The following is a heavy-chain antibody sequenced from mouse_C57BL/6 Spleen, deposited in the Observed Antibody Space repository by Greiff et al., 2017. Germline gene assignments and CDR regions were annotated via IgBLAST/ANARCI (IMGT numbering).Heavy chain of an antibody. Sequence: QVQLKESGAELARPGASVKLSCKASGYTFTSYGISWVKQRTGQGLEWIGEIYPRSGNTYYNEKFKGKATLTADKSSSTAYMELRSLTSEDSAVYFCARSWGDHSAGYDYWGKGTTLTVSS. D-gene: IGHD3-2*02. J-gene: IGHJ2*01. CDR2: IYPRSGNT. CDR1: GYTFTSYG. V-gene: IGHV1-81*01. CDR3: ARSWGDHSAGYDY.